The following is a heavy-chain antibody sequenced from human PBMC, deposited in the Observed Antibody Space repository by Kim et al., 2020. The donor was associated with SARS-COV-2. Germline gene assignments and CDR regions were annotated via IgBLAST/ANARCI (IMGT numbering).Heavy chain of an antibody. J-gene: IGHJ4*02. CDR3: ARGDCSRTSCYAGDGDY. V-gene: IGHV3-21*01. D-gene: IGHD2-2*01. Sequence: VKGPFTIARDNAKDSLYLQMNSLRAEDTAVYYCARGDCSRTSCYAGDGDYWGQGTLVTVSS.